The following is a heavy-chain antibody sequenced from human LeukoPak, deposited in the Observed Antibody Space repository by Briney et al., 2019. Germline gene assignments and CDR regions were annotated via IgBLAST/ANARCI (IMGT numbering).Heavy chain of an antibody. J-gene: IGHJ6*03. V-gene: IGHV3-9*01. Sequence: GRPLRLSCAASGFTFDDYAMHWVRQAPGKGLEWVSGISWNSGSIGYADSVKGRFTISRDNAKNSLYLQMNSLRAEDTALYYCAKDAVGATDYYYYYMDIWGKGTTVTVSS. CDR2: ISWNSGSI. CDR1: GFTFDDYA. CDR3: AKDAVGATDYYYYYMDI. D-gene: IGHD1-26*01.